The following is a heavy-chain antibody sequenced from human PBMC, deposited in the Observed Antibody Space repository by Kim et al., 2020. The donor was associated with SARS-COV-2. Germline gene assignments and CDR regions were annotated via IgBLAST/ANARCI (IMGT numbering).Heavy chain of an antibody. CDR3: AKYGGGNDAFDI. J-gene: IGHJ3*02. D-gene: IGHD1-26*01. Sequence: YYADSVKGRFNISRDNAKNTLYLQMNSLRAEDTAVYYCAKYGGGNDAFDIWGQGTMVTVSS. V-gene: IGHV3-23*01.